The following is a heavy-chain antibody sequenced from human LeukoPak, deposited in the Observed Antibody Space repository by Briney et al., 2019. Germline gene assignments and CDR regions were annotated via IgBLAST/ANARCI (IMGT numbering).Heavy chain of an antibody. J-gene: IGHJ4*02. D-gene: IGHD3-9*01. CDR1: GGSISSYY. CDR3: ARDYDILTGYHGVLDY. CDR2: IYTSGST. V-gene: IGHV4-4*07. Sequence: SETLSLTCTVSGGSISSYYWSWIRQPPGKGLEWIGRIYTSGSTNYNPSLKSRVTMSVDTSKNQFSLKLSSVTAADTAVYYCARDYDILTGYHGVLDYWGQGTLVTVSS.